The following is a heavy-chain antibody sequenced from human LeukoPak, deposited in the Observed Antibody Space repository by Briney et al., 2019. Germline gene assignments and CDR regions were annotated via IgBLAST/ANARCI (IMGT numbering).Heavy chain of an antibody. CDR3: AKDTATSLGGSSLGVDY. D-gene: IGHD1-26*01. Sequence: GGSLRLSCAASGFTFDDYAMHWVRQAPGKGLEWVSGISWNSGSIGYADSVKGRFTISRDNAKNSLYLQMNSLRAEDTALYYCAKDTATSLGGSSLGVDYWGQGTLVTVSS. V-gene: IGHV3-9*01. J-gene: IGHJ4*02. CDR1: GFTFDDYA. CDR2: ISWNSGSI.